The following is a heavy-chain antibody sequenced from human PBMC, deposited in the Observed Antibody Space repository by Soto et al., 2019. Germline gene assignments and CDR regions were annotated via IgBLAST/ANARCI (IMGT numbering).Heavy chain of an antibody. CDR3: ASQYCSGGSCYPRWFDP. V-gene: IGHV1-46*01. D-gene: IGHD2-15*01. CDR2: INPSGGST. Sequence: ASVKVSCKASGYTFTSYYMHWVRQAPGQGLEWMGIINPSGGSTSYAQKFQGRVTMTRDTSTSTVYMELSSLRSEDTAVYYCASQYCSGGSCYPRWFDPWGQGTLVTVSS. J-gene: IGHJ5*02. CDR1: GYTFTSYY.